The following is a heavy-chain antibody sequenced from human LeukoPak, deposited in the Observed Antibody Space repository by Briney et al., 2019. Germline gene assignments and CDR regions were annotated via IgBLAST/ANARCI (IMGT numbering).Heavy chain of an antibody. Sequence: GGSLRLSCAASGFTFSSYAMSWVRQAPGKGLEWVSAISGSGGSTYYADSVKGRFTISRDNSKNTLYLQMNSLRAEDTAVYYCARYDWIGSSYYYSMDVWGQGTTVTVSS. CDR3: ARYDWIGSSYYYSMDV. J-gene: IGHJ6*02. CDR1: GFTFSSYA. D-gene: IGHD3-3*01. V-gene: IGHV3-23*01. CDR2: ISGSGGST.